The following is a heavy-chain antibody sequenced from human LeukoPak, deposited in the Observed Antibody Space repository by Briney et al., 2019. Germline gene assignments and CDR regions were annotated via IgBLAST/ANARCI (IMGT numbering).Heavy chain of an antibody. Sequence: GALRLSCAASGLTFSSYEMNWVRQAPGKGLEWVSYISSSGSTIYYADSVKGRFTISRDNAKNSLYLQMNSLRAEDTAVYYCARGPNYYDSSGYYYWGQGTLVTVSS. J-gene: IGHJ4*02. V-gene: IGHV3-48*03. CDR2: ISSSGSTI. CDR1: GLTFSSYE. CDR3: ARGPNYYDSSGYYY. D-gene: IGHD3-22*01.